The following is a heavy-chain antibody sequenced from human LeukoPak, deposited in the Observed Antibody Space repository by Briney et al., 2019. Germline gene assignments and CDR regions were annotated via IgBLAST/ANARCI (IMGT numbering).Heavy chain of an antibody. CDR3: ARLGAEGVVAATVGIDY. CDR1: GGSISRSSYY. D-gene: IGHD2-15*01. J-gene: IGHJ4*02. V-gene: IGHV4-39*01. CDR2: IYYSGST. Sequence: SETLSLTCTVSGGSISRSSYYWGWIRQPPGKGLEWIGSIYYSGSTYYNPSLKSRVTISVDTSKNQFSLKLSSVTAADTAVYYCARLGAEGVVAATVGIDYWGQGTLVTVSS.